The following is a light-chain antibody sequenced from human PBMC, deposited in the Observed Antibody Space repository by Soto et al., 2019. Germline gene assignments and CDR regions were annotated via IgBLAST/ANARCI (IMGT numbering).Light chain of an antibody. Sequence: EIVLTHAPGTLSLSPGDTATLSCRASQSVSNSFFAWYQQTPGPPPRLLIYAASSTATGFPDRFSGSGSGTDLPLTISRLETEDFAVYYCQLYDSSSWTFGQGTKVDIK. J-gene: IGKJ1*01. V-gene: IGKV3-20*01. CDR3: QLYDSSSWT. CDR2: AAS. CDR1: QSVSNSF.